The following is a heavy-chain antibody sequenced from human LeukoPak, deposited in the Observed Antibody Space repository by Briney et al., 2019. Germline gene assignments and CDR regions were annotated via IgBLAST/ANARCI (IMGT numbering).Heavy chain of an antibody. CDR1: GYSFTSYW. Sequence: GESLKISCKGSGYSFTSYWIGWVRQMPGKGLEWIGSIYPGDSDTGYSPSFQGQVTISADKSISTAYLQWSSLKASDTAMYYCARLTVDTAMVRGYYMDVWGKGTTVTVSS. CDR2: IYPGDSDT. D-gene: IGHD5-18*01. V-gene: IGHV5-51*01. J-gene: IGHJ6*03. CDR3: ARLTVDTAMVRGYYMDV.